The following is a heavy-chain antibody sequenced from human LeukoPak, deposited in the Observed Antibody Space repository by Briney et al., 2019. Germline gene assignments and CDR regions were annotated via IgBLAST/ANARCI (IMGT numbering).Heavy chain of an antibody. Sequence: SETLSLTCTVSDGSISIYYWSWVRQPAGKGLEWIGRISASGSTNYNPSLKSRVTMSLDTSKNQFSLKLSSVTAADTAVYYCAREITVTRPFDYWGPGTLVTVSS. CDR1: DGSISIYY. J-gene: IGHJ4*02. D-gene: IGHD4-17*01. CDR3: AREITVTRPFDY. CDR2: ISASGST. V-gene: IGHV4-4*07.